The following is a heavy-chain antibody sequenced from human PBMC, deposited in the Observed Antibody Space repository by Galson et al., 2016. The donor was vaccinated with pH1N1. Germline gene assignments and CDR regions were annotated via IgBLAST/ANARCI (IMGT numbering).Heavy chain of an antibody. CDR1: GLLFSSFG. Sequence: SLRLSCAASGLLFSSFGMNWVRQAPGKGLEWIAYISSSRSVIKYADSVRGRFTVSRDHVKNSLDLQMNSLRVDDTAVYYCARDTTVTTWPRWFASWGQGTLVSVSS. D-gene: IGHD4-17*01. J-gene: IGHJ5*01. V-gene: IGHV3-48*01. CDR2: ISSSRSVI. CDR3: ARDTTVTTWPRWFAS.